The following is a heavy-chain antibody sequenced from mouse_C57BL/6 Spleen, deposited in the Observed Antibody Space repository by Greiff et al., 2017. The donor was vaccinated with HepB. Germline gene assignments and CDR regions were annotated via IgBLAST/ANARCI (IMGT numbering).Heavy chain of an antibody. D-gene: IGHD4-1*01. CDR1: GFTFSSYG. J-gene: IGHJ2*01. Sequence: EVKLVESGGDLVKPGGSLKLSCAASGFTFSSYGMSWVRQTPDKRLGWVATISSGGSYTYYPDSVKGRFTISRDNAKNTLYLQMSSLKSEDTAMYYCASGTGFDYWGQGTTLTVSS. V-gene: IGHV5-6*01. CDR2: ISSGGSYT. CDR3: ASGTGFDY.